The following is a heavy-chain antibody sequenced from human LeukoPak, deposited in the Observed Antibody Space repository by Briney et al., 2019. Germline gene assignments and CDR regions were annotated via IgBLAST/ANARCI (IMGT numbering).Heavy chain of an antibody. Sequence: ASVKVSCKVSGYTLTELSMHWVRQAPGKGLEWMGGFDPEDGETIYAQKFQGRVTMTEDTSTDTAYMELSSLRSEDTAVYYCATADPDSSRYYDDAFDIWGQGTMVTVSS. CDR2: FDPEDGET. J-gene: IGHJ3*02. D-gene: IGHD3-22*01. CDR1: GYTLTELS. CDR3: ATADPDSSRYYDDAFDI. V-gene: IGHV1-24*01.